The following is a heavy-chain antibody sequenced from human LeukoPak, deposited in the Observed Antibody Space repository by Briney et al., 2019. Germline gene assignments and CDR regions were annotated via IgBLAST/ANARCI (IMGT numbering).Heavy chain of an antibody. J-gene: IGHJ4*02. D-gene: IGHD2-2*01. CDR2: ISYDGSNK. CDR3: ARLIVVPAAPTDY. V-gene: IGHV3-30*04. Sequence: PGRSLRLSCAASGFTFGSYAMHWVRQAPGKGLEWVAVISYDGSNKYYADSVKGRFTISRDNSKNTLYLQMNSLRAEDTAVYYCARLIVVPAAPTDYWGQGTLVTVSS. CDR1: GFTFGSYA.